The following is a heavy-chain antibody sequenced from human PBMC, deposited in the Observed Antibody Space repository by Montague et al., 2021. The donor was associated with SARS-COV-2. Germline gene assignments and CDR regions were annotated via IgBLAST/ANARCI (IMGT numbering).Heavy chain of an antibody. J-gene: IGHJ6*02. CDR1: GGSFSCY. V-gene: IGHV4-34*12. CDR2: NINGGGT. D-gene: IGHD2-21*01. CDR3: GSNCGGGRCDFGMDV. Sequence: SETLSLTCAVYGGSFSCYWSWMRQPPRRELEGVGQNINGGGTNYNKPLQSRLTIMVDTSNNQVFLKMGSVTAAGTTVYYCGSNCGGGRCDFGMDVWGQGTTVTVSS.